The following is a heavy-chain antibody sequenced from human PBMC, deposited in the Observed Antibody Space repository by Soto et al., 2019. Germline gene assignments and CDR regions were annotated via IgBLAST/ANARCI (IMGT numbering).Heavy chain of an antibody. CDR3: ARADIVATISQVYYYGMDV. CDR2: IIPIFGTA. CDR1: GGTFSSYA. J-gene: IGHJ6*02. Sequence: ASVEVSCKASGGTFSSYASSWVRQATGQGLEWMGGIIPIFGTANYAQKFQGRVTITADESTSTAYMELSSLRSEDTAVYYCARADIVATISQVYYYGMDVWGQGTTVTVPS. D-gene: IGHD5-12*01. V-gene: IGHV1-69*13.